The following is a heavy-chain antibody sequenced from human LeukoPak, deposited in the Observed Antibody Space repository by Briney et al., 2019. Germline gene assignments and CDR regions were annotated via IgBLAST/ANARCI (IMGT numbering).Heavy chain of an antibody. Sequence: ASVKVSCKASGYTFTSYDINWVRQATGQGLEWMGWMNPNSGNTDYAQKFQGRVTMTRNTSISTAYMELSSLKSEDTAVYYCAGASSSYNWFDPWGQGTLVTVSS. J-gene: IGHJ5*02. CDR2: MNPNSGNT. CDR3: AGASSSYNWFDP. V-gene: IGHV1-8*01. D-gene: IGHD6-6*01. CDR1: GYTFTSYD.